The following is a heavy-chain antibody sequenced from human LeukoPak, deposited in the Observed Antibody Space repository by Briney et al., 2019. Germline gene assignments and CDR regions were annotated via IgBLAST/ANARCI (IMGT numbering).Heavy chain of an antibody. CDR3: ARRRGGKQWLTIFDY. V-gene: IGHV4-39*01. CDR2: IYYSGST. Sequence: SETLSLTCTVSGGSISSSSYYWGWIRQPPGKGLEWIGSIYYSGSTYYNPSLKSRVTISVDTSKNQFSLKLSSVTAADTAVYYCARRRGGKQWLTIFDYWGQGTLVTVSS. CDR1: GGSISSSSYY. D-gene: IGHD6-19*01. J-gene: IGHJ4*02.